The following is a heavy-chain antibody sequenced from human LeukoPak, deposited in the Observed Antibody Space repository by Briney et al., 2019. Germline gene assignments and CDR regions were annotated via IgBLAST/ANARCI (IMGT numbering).Heavy chain of an antibody. J-gene: IGHJ3*02. CDR3: ARDGVYSTDFDAFDI. Sequence: ASVKVSFKASGYTFTAYFMHWVRQAPGQGPEWMGWINPSSGGTKFAQRFQGRVTMTRDTSISTAYLELSSLTSDDTAVYYCARDGVYSTDFDAFDIWGQGTMVTVSS. D-gene: IGHD6-13*01. CDR1: GYTFTAYF. V-gene: IGHV1-2*02. CDR2: INPSSGGT.